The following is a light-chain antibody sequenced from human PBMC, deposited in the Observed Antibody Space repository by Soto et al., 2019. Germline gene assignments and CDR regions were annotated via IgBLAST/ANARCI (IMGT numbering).Light chain of an antibody. CDR3: QQRSNWPKT. CDR1: QSVSSY. Sequence: EIVLTQSPATLSLSPGERATLSCRASQSVSSYLAWYQLKPGQAPRLLVFDASHKATGTPARFSGSGSGTDFTLTISSLEPEDFAVYYCQQRSNWPKTLGQGTKLEIK. V-gene: IGKV3-11*01. CDR2: DAS. J-gene: IGKJ2*01.